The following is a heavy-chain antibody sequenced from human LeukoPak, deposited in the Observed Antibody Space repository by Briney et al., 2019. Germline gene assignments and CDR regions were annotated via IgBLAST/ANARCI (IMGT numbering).Heavy chain of an antibody. CDR2: FHRGRI. CDR1: GYPIGLDYY. V-gene: IGHV4-38-2*02. CDR3: ARAPSSYESGNGYPNLGWLDP. J-gene: IGHJ5*02. Sequence: PSETLSLTCKVSGYPIGLDYYWVWNRQAPGRGLQWIGGFHRGRIQYNSALKSRVTISIDSSKNQFSLRMWPVTAADTAFYFCARAPSSYESGNGYPNLGWLDPWGQGALVTVSS. D-gene: IGHD5-24*01.